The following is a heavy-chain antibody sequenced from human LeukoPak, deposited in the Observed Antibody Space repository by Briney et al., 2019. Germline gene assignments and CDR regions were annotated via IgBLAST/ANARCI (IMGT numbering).Heavy chain of an antibody. V-gene: IGHV3-64*01. CDR3: ARGGPRRFLEWLFPSYYFDY. J-gene: IGHJ4*02. Sequence: PGGSLRLSCAASGFTFSSYAMHWVRQAPGKGLEYVSAISSNGGSTYYANSVKGRFTISRDNSKNTLYLQMGSLRAEDMAVYYCARGGPRRFLEWLFPSYYFDYWGQGTLVTVSS. CDR1: GFTFSSYA. CDR2: ISSNGGST. D-gene: IGHD3-3*01.